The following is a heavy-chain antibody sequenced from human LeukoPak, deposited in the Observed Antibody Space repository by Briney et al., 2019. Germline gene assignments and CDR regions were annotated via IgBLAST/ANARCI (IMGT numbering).Heavy chain of an antibody. CDR3: ARDLTPSRYSSSWNRFDY. Sequence: PGGSLRLSCAASGVTFSSNTMHWVRLAPGKGLEWVAPISYDGSNKYYADSVKGRFTISRDNSKNTLYLQMNSLRAEDTAVYYCARDLTPSRYSSSWNRFDYWGQGTLVTVSS. CDR1: GVTFSSNT. J-gene: IGHJ4*02. D-gene: IGHD6-13*01. V-gene: IGHV3-30-3*01. CDR2: ISYDGSNK.